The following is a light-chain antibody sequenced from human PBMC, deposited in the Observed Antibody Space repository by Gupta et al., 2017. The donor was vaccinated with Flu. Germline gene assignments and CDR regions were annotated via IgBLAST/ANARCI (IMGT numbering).Light chain of an antibody. CDR1: SSDIGGYNN. V-gene: IGLV2-14*01. CDR3: SSYTSSSSREV. CDR2: EVS. Sequence: QSALTQPASVSGSPGQSITISCTGTSSDIGGYNNVSWYQQHPGKAPKLMIYEVSYRPSGVSNRFSGSKSGNTASLTISGLQTEDEAEYYCSSYTSSSSREVFGTGTKVTVL. J-gene: IGLJ1*01.